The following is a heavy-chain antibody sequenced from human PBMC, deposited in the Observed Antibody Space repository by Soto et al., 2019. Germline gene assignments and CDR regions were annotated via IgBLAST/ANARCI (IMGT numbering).Heavy chain of an antibody. CDR3: ARQQWLVLNAFDI. V-gene: IGHV4-59*01. D-gene: IGHD6-19*01. J-gene: IGHJ3*02. CDR1: GGSISSYN. Sequence: QVQLQESGPGLVKPSETLSLTCTVSGGSISSYNWSWIRQPPGKGLEWIGYIYYSGSTNYNPSLKSRVTISVDTSKNQFSLKLSSVTAADTVVYYCARQQWLVLNAFDIWGQGTMVTVSS. CDR2: IYYSGST.